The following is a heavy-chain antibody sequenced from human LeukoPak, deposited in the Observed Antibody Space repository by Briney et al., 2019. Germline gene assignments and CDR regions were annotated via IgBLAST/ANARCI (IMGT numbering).Heavy chain of an antibody. Sequence: GGSLRLSCAASGFTFSSYSMNWVRQAPGKGLEWVSSISSSSSYIYYADSVKGRFTISRENAKNSLYLQMDSLRAEDTAVYYCARLTGNYGDYWGQGTLVTASS. J-gene: IGHJ4*02. CDR3: ARLTGNYGDY. D-gene: IGHD3-10*01. V-gene: IGHV3-21*01. CDR2: ISSSSSYI. CDR1: GFTFSSYS.